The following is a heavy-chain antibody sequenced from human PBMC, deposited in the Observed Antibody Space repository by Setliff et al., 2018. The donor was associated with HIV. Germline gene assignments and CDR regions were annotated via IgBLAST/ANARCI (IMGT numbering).Heavy chain of an antibody. Sequence: GASVKVSCKISGYTLTEVSMHWVRQAPGKGLEWMGYFDPQDGKTIYAQKFQDRVTITADTSTSTAHMELRRLELDDTAVYYCARDLYTYSGYGTNYWGQGTLVTVSS. J-gene: IGHJ4*02. V-gene: IGHV1-24*01. CDR1: GYTLTEVS. CDR3: ARDLYTYSGYGTNY. D-gene: IGHD5-12*01. CDR2: FDPQDGKT.